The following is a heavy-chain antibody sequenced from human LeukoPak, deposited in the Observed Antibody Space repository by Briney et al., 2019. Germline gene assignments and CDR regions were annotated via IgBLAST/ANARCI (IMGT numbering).Heavy chain of an antibody. CDR3: ARDLPRLIGSSWTANWFDP. D-gene: IGHD6-13*01. CDR1: GDIVSSNSAA. V-gene: IGHV6-1*01. J-gene: IGHJ5*02. CDR2: TYYRSKLYN. Sequence: SQTLSLTCAISGDIVSSNSAAWNWIRQSPSRGLEWLGRTYYRSKLYNDYAVSVKSRITINPDTSKNQFSLQLNSVTPEDTAVYYCARDLPRLIGSSWTANWFDPWGQGTLVTVSS.